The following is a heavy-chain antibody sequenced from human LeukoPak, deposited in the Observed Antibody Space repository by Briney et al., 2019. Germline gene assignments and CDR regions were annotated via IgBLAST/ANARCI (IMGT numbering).Heavy chain of an antibody. J-gene: IGHJ4*02. CDR3: VRGRRRGSSPRYYFAY. V-gene: IGHV4-34*01. Sequence: SETLSLTCAVYGGSFSGYYWSWIRQPPGKGLEWIGEINHSVSTNYNPSLKRRVTISVDTSKNQFSLKLSSVSAADTAVYYCVRGRRRGSSPRYYFAYWGQGTLVTVSS. CDR2: INHSVST. D-gene: IGHD6-6*01. CDR1: GGSFSGYY.